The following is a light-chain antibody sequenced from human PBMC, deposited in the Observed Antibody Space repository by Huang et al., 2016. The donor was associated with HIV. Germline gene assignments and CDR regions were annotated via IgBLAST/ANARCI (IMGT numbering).Light chain of an antibody. V-gene: IGKV3-15*01. Sequence: EIVMTQSPATLSVSPGERAILSCRASQSVSRNLAWYQQKSGQAPRLLIYAASTRATGSPARFSGSGSGTEYTLTISSLQSEDFAVYYCQQYNNWPPYTFGQGTKVEIK. CDR2: AAS. J-gene: IGKJ2*01. CDR1: QSVSRN. CDR3: QQYNNWPPYT.